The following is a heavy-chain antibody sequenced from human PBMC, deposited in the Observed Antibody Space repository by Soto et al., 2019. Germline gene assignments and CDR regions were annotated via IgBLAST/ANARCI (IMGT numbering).Heavy chain of an antibody. V-gene: IGHV5-51*01. D-gene: IGHD6-25*01. CDR2: IYPGDSDT. CDR1: GYSFTSYW. CDR3: ARVDSSGCSEY. J-gene: IGHJ4*02. Sequence: GEALKISCKGSGYSFTSYWIGWVRQMPGKGLECMGFIYPGDSDTTYSPSFQGHVTISADKYSSTAYLQWSSLKASDTAMYYCARVDSSGCSEYWGQGTLVTVSS.